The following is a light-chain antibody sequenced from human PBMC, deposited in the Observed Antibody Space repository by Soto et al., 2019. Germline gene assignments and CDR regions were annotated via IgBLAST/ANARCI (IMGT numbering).Light chain of an antibody. J-gene: IGKJ2*01. CDR3: QQCFTIPYT. CDR2: SAS. Sequence: DIQMTQSPSSLSASVGDRVTITCRASQNIRNYLKWYQQRPGQAPNLLIHSASTLRGGVPSRFSGSASGTEFSLTISSLQPEDFATYHCQQCFTIPYTFGQGT. CDR1: QNIRNY. V-gene: IGKV1-39*01.